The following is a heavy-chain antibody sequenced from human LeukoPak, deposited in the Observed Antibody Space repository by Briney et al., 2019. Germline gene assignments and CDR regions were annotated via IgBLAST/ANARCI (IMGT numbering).Heavy chain of an antibody. CDR3: AKVKGSEGYCSITSCLADY. J-gene: IGHJ4*02. CDR2: ISGSGGST. CDR1: GFTFNIYA. Sequence: PGGSLRLSCAASGFTFNIYAMSWVRQAPGKGLEWVSAISGSGGSTYYADSVKGRFTISRDNSKNTLYLQLNSLRSEDTAVYYCAKVKGSEGYCSITSCLADYWGQGTLVTVSS. D-gene: IGHD2-2*01. V-gene: IGHV3-23*01.